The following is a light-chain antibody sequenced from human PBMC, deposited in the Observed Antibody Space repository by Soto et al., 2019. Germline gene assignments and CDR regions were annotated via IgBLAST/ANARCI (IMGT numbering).Light chain of an antibody. CDR2: EVS. J-gene: IGLJ2*01. CDR3: SSYAGSNIVV. Sequence: QSALTQPPSASGSPGQSVTISCTGTSSDVGGYNFVSWYQQHPGKAPKLMIYEVSERPSGVPDSFSGSKSGNTASLTVSGLQAEDEADYYCSSYAGSNIVVFGRGTKLTVL. CDR1: SSDVGGYNF. V-gene: IGLV2-8*01.